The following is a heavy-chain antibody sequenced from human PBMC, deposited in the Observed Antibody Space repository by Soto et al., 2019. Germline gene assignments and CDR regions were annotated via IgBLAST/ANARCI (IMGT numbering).Heavy chain of an antibody. D-gene: IGHD2-21*02. Sequence: SVKVYCKASGGTFISYAISWVREAPGQGLEWMGGIIPIFGTANYAQKFQGRVTITADESTSTAYMELSSLRSEDTAVYYCARARGGDWLGFDYWGQGTLVTVSS. J-gene: IGHJ4*02. CDR3: ARARGGDWLGFDY. CDR1: GGTFISYA. V-gene: IGHV1-69*13. CDR2: IIPIFGTA.